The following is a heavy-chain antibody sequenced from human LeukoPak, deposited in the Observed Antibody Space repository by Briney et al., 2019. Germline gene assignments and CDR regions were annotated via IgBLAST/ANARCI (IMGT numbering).Heavy chain of an antibody. CDR1: GYTFTSYA. J-gene: IGHJ5*02. CDR3: ARVRGSSWSVGWFDP. D-gene: IGHD6-13*01. Sequence: ASVKVSCKASGYTFTSYAMHWVRQAPGQRLEWMGWINAGNGNTKYSQKFQGRVTITRDTSASTAYMELSSLRSEDTAVYYCARVRGSSWSVGWFDPWGQGTLVTVSS. V-gene: IGHV1-3*01. CDR2: INAGNGNT.